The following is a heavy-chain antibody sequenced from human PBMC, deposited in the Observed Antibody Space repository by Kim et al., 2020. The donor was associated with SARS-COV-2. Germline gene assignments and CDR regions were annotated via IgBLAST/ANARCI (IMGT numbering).Heavy chain of an antibody. CDR3: ASFGVVVAATGDY. D-gene: IGHD2-15*01. J-gene: IGHJ4*02. CDR2: IYHSGST. CDR1: GGSISSSNW. V-gene: IGHV4-4*02. Sequence: SETLSLTCAVSGGSISSSNWWSWVRQPPGKGLEWIGEIYHSGSTNYNPSLKSRVTISVDKSKNQFSLRLSFVTAADTAVYYCASFGVVVAATGDYWGKGTLVTVSS.